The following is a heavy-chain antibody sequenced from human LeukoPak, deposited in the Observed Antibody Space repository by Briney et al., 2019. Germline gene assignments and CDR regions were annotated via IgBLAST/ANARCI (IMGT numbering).Heavy chain of an antibody. V-gene: IGHV3-23*01. CDR1: GFTFSTYA. D-gene: IGHD5-12*01. CDR2: SRGNSGRT. J-gene: IGHJ4*02. CDR3: AKADDTVATNFDS. Sequence: GGSLRLSCAASGFTFSTYAMSWVRQAPEKGLEWVSASRGNSGRTDYAGSVEGRFTTSRDNSKNTVYLQMNSLRAEDTAVYYCAKADDTVATNFDSWGQGTLVTVSS.